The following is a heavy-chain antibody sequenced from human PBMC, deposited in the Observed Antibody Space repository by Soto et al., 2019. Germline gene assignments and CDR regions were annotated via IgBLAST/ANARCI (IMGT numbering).Heavy chain of an antibody. Sequence: LILSCAASGLTSSSFAIHWVRHAPVKGLDWVAMIWCDVTHEYYADSVKGRFTISRDKSKNTVYLQMNSLEAEDTALYYCVREVIGSEVAFDIWGQGTMVTVSS. CDR1: GLTSSSFA. CDR3: VREVIGSEVAFDI. D-gene: IGHD3-22*01. CDR2: IWCDVTHE. J-gene: IGHJ3*02. V-gene: IGHV3-33*01.